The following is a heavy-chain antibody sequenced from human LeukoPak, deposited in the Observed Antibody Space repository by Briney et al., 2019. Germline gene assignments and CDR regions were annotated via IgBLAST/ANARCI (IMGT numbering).Heavy chain of an antibody. CDR1: GGSISSGSYY. J-gene: IGHJ6*03. V-gene: IGHV4-61*02. CDR3: ARDPYSGSYSDYYYYYMDV. CDR2: IYTSGST. Sequence: PSQTLSLTCTVSGGSISSGSYYWSWIRQPAGKGLEWIGRIYTSGSTNYNPSLKSRVTISYTSKNQFSLKLNSVTAADTAVYYCARDPYSGSYSDYYYYYMDVWGKGTTVTVSS. D-gene: IGHD1-26*01.